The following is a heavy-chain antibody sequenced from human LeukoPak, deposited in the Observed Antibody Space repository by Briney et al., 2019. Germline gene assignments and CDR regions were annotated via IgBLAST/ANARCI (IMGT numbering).Heavy chain of an antibody. CDR2: IYTSGST. J-gene: IGHJ3*02. D-gene: IGHD3-22*01. V-gene: IGHV4-61*02. CDR1: GGSISSGSYY. Sequence: SQTLSLTCTVSGGSISSGSYYWSWIRQPAGKGLEWIGRIYTSGSTNYNPSLKSRVTISVDTSKSQCSLKLSSVTAADTAVYYCARDLGNYYDSSGYFAFDIWGQGTMVTVSS. CDR3: ARDLGNYYDSSGYFAFDI.